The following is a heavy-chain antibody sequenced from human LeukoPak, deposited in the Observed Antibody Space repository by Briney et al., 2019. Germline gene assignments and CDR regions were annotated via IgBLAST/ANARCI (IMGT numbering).Heavy chain of an antibody. CDR1: GFTFSDYY. CDR2: ISYDGRNK. J-gene: IGHJ4*02. V-gene: IGHV3-30*18. CDR3: AKDLTRYCSGGSCYSADY. Sequence: GGSLRLSCAASGFTFSDYYMSWIRQAPGKGLEWVAVISYDGRNKNYADSVKGRFTISRDNSKNTLYLQINSVRAEDTAVYYCAKDLTRYCSGGSCYSADYWGQGTLVTVSS. D-gene: IGHD2-15*01.